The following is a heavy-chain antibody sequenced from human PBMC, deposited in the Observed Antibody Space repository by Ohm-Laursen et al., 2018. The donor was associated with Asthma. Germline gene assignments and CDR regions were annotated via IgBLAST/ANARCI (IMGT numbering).Heavy chain of an antibody. V-gene: IGHV3-30*03. D-gene: IGHD3-22*01. CDR2: VSYDGSNE. J-gene: IGHJ4*02. CDR1: GFTFSSYA. Sequence: SLRLSCSASGFTFSSYAMHWVRQAPGKGLEWVAVVSYDGSNEYHADSVKGRFTISRDNSKNTLYLQMNSLRAEDTAVYYCASESYYDSSEDYWGQGTLVTVSS. CDR3: ASESYYDSSEDY.